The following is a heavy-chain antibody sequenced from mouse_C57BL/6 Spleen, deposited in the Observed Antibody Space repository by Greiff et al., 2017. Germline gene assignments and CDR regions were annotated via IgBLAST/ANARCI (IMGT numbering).Heavy chain of an antibody. V-gene: IGHV1-19*01. J-gene: IGHJ2*01. CDR2: INPYNGGT. D-gene: IGHD4-1*01. CDR3: ASQTDWDDY. CDR1: GYTFTDYY. Sequence: VQLQQSGPVLVKPGASVKMSCKASGYTFTDYYMNWVKQSHGKSLEWIGVINPYNGGTSYNQKFKGKATLTVDKSSSTAYMELNSLTSEDSAVYYCASQTDWDDYWGQGTTLTVSS.